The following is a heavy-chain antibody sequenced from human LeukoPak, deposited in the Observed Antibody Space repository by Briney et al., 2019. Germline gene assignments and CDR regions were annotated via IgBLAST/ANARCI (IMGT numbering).Heavy chain of an antibody. J-gene: IGHJ4*02. Sequence: GASVKVSCKASGYSSTNYGISWVRQAPGQGLEWTGWIHIYRGNTNYAQKFQGRVTMTTDTSTSTVYMELSRLRSDDTAVYYCARGLRGYSSSWYVDWGQGTLVTVSS. CDR1: GYSSTNYG. CDR3: ARGLRGYSSSWYVD. D-gene: IGHD6-13*01. V-gene: IGHV1-18*01. CDR2: IHIYRGNT.